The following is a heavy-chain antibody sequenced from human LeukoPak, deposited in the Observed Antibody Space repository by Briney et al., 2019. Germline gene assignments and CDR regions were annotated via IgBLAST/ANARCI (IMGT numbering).Heavy chain of an antibody. Sequence: GGSLRLSCAASGFTFSSYAMSWVRQAPGKGLEWVSAISGSGGSTYYADSVKGRITISRDNSKNTLYLQMTSLRAEDTAVYYCAKHSRGYVPAAKLDPWGQGTLVTVSS. CDR1: GFTFSSYA. J-gene: IGHJ5*02. V-gene: IGHV3-23*01. CDR2: ISGSGGST. CDR3: AKHSRGYVPAAKLDP. D-gene: IGHD2-2*01.